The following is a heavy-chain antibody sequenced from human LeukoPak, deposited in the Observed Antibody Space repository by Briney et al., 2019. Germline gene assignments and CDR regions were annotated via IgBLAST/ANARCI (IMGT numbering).Heavy chain of an antibody. Sequence: ASVKVSCKASGGTFSSYAISWVRQAPGQGLEWMGGIIPIFGTANYAQKFQGRVTITADESTSTAYMELSSLRSEDTAVYYCARVRITMVRGVEDWFDPWGQGTLVTVSS. V-gene: IGHV1-69*13. CDR1: GGTFSSYA. J-gene: IGHJ5*02. CDR3: ARVRITMVRGVEDWFDP. CDR2: IIPIFGTA. D-gene: IGHD3-10*01.